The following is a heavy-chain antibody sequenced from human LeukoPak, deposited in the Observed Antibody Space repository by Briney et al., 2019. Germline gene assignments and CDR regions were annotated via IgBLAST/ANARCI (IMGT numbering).Heavy chain of an antibody. CDR2: ISGSGAST. Sequence: GGSLRLSCLTSGFTLSTNAMSWVRQAPGKGLEWISGISGSGASTYYADSVKGRFTISRDDSRNTLYLQMNSLRGDDTAVYYCAKDVGKWESLHFFDHWGQGTLVTVSS. V-gene: IGHV3-23*01. CDR1: GFTLSTNA. CDR3: AKDVGKWESLHFFDH. D-gene: IGHD1-26*01. J-gene: IGHJ4*02.